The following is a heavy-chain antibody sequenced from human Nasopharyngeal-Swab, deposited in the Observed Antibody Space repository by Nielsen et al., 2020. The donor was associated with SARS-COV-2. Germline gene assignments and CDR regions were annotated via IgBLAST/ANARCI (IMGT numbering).Heavy chain of an antibody. Sequence: WIRQPPGKGLEWVSVIYSGGGTYYADSVKGRFTISRDNSKNTLYLQMNSLRAEDTAVYYCARDQYGDYDDYWGQGTLVTVSS. CDR2: IYSGGGT. J-gene: IGHJ4*02. D-gene: IGHD4-17*01. CDR3: ARDQYGDYDDY. V-gene: IGHV3-53*01.